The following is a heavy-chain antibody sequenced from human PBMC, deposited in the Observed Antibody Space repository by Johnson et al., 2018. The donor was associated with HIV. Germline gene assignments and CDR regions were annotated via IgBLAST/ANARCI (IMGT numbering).Heavy chain of an antibody. Sequence: QVQLVESGGGLVEPGGSLRLSCAASGFLFSNVWMSWVRQAPGKGLEWVALISYDGIKTYYVDSVKARFTISRDDARNTLYLQMNSLRIEDTAVYYCGRDINYSNYVTDAFDIWGQGTVVTVSS. CDR2: ISYDGIKT. CDR3: GRDINYSNYVTDAFDI. CDR1: GFLFSNVW. J-gene: IGHJ3*02. D-gene: IGHD4-11*01. V-gene: IGHV3-30*03.